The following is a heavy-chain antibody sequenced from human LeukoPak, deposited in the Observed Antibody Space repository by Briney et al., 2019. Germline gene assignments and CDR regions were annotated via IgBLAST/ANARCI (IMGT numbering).Heavy chain of an antibody. D-gene: IGHD3-3*01. J-gene: IGHJ4*02. CDR1: GFTFSSYS. Sequence: GGSLRLSCAASGFTFSSYSMSWVRQAPGKGLEWVSAISGSGGSTYYADSVKGRFTISRDNSKNTLYLQMNSLRAEDTAVYYCAKDTIFGVGGMFDYWGQGTLVTVSS. CDR2: ISGSGGST. V-gene: IGHV3-23*01. CDR3: AKDTIFGVGGMFDY.